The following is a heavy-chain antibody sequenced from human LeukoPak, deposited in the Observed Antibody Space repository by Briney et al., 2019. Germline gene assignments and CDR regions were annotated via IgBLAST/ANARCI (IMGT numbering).Heavy chain of an antibody. V-gene: IGHV3-11*01. CDR3: ARGITGTTYFDY. CDR2: ISSSGTTI. J-gene: IGHJ4*02. CDR1: GFTFTDYY. Sequence: GGSLRLSCAASGFTFTDYYRSWIRQAPGKGLEWISYISSSGTTISYADSVKGRFTISRDNAKNSLYLQMNSLRAEDTAVYYCARGITGTTYFDYWGQGTLVTVSS. D-gene: IGHD1-20*01.